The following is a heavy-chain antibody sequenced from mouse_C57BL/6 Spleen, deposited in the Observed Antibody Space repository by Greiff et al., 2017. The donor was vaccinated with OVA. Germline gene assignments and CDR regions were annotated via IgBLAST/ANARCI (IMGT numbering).Heavy chain of an antibody. Sequence: QVQLKQSGPELVKPGASVKISCKASGYAFSSSWMNWVKQRPGKGLEWIGRIYPGDGDTNYNGKFKGKATLTADKSSSTAYMHLSSLTSEDSAVYFCARRDGDYSGFDYWGQGTTLTVSS. J-gene: IGHJ2*01. CDR1: GYAFSSSW. D-gene: IGHD2-13*01. CDR3: ARRDGDYSGFDY. CDR2: IYPGDGDT. V-gene: IGHV1-82*01.